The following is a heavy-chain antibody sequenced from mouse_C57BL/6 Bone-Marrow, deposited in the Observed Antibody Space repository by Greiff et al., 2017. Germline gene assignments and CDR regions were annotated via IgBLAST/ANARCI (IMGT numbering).Heavy chain of an antibody. D-gene: IGHD2-10*01. CDR1: GYAFSSSW. CDR2: IYPGDGDT. V-gene: IGHV1-82*01. J-gene: IGHJ3*01. Sequence: VQLQQSGPELVKPGASVKISCKASGYAFSSSWMNWVKQRPGKGLEWIGRIYPGDGDTNYNGKFKGKDTLTVDKSSSTAYMQLSSLTSEDSAVYYGARGGKTYYGNGLWFAYWGQGTLVTVSA. CDR3: ARGGKTYYGNGLWFAY.